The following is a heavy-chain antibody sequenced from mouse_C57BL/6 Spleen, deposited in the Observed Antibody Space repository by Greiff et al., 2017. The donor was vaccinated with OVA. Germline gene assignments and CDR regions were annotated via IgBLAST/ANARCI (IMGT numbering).Heavy chain of an antibody. CDR2: ISYDGSN. Sequence: EVKLLESGPGLVKPSQSLSLTCSVTAYSITSGYSWTWIRQFPGNKLEWMGYISYDGSNNSNPSLKNRITITRDTSKNQFFLKLNSVTTEDTATYYCAREMGDGNYGYFDYWGQGTTLTVSS. D-gene: IGHD2-1*01. V-gene: IGHV3-6*01. CDR3: AREMGDGNYGYFDY. J-gene: IGHJ2*01. CDR1: AYSITSGYS.